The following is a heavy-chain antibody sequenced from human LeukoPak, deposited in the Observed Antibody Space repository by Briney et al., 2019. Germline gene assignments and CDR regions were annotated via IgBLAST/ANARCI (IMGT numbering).Heavy chain of an antibody. Sequence: ASVKVSCKASGGTFSSYAISWVRQAPGQGLEWMGRIIPILGIANYAQKFQGRVTITADKSTSTAYMELSSLRSEDTAVYYCARDGERAVASYYYYGMDVWGQGTTVTVSS. CDR3: ARDGERAVASYYYYGMDV. CDR1: GGTFSSYA. J-gene: IGHJ6*02. CDR2: IIPILGIA. D-gene: IGHD6-19*01. V-gene: IGHV1-69*04.